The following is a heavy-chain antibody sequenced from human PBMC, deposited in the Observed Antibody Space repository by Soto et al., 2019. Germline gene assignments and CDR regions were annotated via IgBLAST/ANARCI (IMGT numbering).Heavy chain of an antibody. CDR1: GFTFSGSA. CDR3: ARLMGTAFDL. D-gene: IGHD2-8*01. Sequence: EVQLVESGGGLVQPGGSLKLSCAASGFTFSGSAMHWVRQASGKGLEWVGRIRSKANSYATAYAASVKGRFTISRDDSKNSLYLQMSSLKAEDTAVYFCARLMGTAFDLWGQGTLVTVSS. CDR2: IRSKANSYAT. J-gene: IGHJ4*02. V-gene: IGHV3-73*02.